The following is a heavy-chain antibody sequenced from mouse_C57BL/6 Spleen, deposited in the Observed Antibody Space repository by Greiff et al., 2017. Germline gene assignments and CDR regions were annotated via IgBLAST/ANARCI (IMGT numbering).Heavy chain of an antibody. Sequence: EVKVEESGPGMVKPSQSLSLTCTVTGYSITSGYDWHWIRHFPGNKLEWMGYISYSGSTNYNPSLQSRIAITHDTSNNHFFLKLNSVTTEDTATYYCASSGSTHWYFDVWGTGTTVTVSA. CDR1: GYSITSGYD. D-gene: IGHD1-1*01. CDR3: ASSGSTHWYFDV. J-gene: IGHJ1*03. V-gene: IGHV3-1*01. CDR2: ISYSGST.